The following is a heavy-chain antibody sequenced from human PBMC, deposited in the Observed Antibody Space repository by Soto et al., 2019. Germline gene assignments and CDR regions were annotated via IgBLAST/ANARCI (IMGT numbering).Heavy chain of an antibody. CDR1: GFTFSRYN. CDR3: ARVSYGYWYFDL. D-gene: IGHD5-18*01. V-gene: IGHV3-21*06. CDR2: ITSSSSYI. J-gene: IGHJ2*01. Sequence: LRLSCAASGFTFSRYNMNWVRQAPGKGLEWVSSITSSSSYIYYADSVKGRFTISRDSVKNSLFLQMNSLRAEDTAVYYCARVSYGYWYFDLWGRGTLVTVSS.